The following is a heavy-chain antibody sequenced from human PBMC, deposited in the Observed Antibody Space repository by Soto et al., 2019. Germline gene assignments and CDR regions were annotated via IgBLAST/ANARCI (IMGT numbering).Heavy chain of an antibody. D-gene: IGHD2-2*01. CDR2: IIPILGIA. CDR1: GGTFSSYT. CDR3: ARDLSLGPAAKAFDY. Sequence: QVQLVQSGAEVKKPGSSVKVSCKASGGTFSSYTISWVRQAPGQGLEWMGRIIPILGIANYAQKFQGRVTIXXDXSXXTAYMELSSLRSEDTAVDYCARDLSLGPAAKAFDYWGQGTLVTVSS. V-gene: IGHV1-69*08. J-gene: IGHJ4*02.